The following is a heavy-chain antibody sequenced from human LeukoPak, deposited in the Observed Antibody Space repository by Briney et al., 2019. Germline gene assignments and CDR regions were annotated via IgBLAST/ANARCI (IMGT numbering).Heavy chain of an antibody. J-gene: IGHJ4*02. V-gene: IGHV3-11*04. CDR2: ISSSGSTI. D-gene: IGHD1-26*01. CDR3: ATPTRGVSGPDY. Sequence: PGGSLRLSCAASGFTFSNAWMSWVRQAPGKGLEWVSYISSSGSTIYYADSVKGRFTISRDNAKNSLYLQMNSLRAEDTAVYYCATPTRGVSGPDYWGQGTLVTVSS. CDR1: GFTFSNAW.